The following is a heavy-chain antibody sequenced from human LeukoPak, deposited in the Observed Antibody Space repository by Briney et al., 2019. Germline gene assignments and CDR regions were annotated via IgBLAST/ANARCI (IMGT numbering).Heavy chain of an antibody. Sequence: PAGSLRLSCAASGFTFSSYWMHWVRQAPGKGLVWVSRINSDGSSTSYADSVKGRFTISRDNAKNTLYLQMNSLRAEDTAVYYCARGRGYYYYYFDYWGQGTLVTVSS. CDR3: ARGRGYYYYYFDY. V-gene: IGHV3-74*01. CDR1: GFTFSSYW. CDR2: INSDGSST. J-gene: IGHJ4*02. D-gene: IGHD3-22*01.